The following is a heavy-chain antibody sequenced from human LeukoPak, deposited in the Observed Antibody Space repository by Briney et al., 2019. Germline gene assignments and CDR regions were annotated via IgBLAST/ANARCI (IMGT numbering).Heavy chain of an antibody. CDR1: GGSISSYY. CDR3: ARGGDFWSPYDY. Sequence: SETLSLTCTVSGGSISSYYWSWIRQPAGKGLEWIGRIYTSGSTNYNPSLKSRVTISVDKSKNQFSLKLSSVTAADTAVYYCARGGDFWSPYDYWGQGTLVTASS. J-gene: IGHJ4*02. CDR2: IYTSGST. V-gene: IGHV4-4*07. D-gene: IGHD3-3*01.